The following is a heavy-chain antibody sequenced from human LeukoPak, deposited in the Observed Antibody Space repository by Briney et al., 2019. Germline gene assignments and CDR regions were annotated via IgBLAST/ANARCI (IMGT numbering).Heavy chain of an antibody. V-gene: IGHV3-30*18. D-gene: IGHD1-26*01. Sequence: PGRSLRLSCAASGFTFSSYGMHWVRQAPGKGLEWVAVISYDGSNKYYADSVKGRFTISRDNSKNTLYLQMNSLRAEDTAVYYCAKVEDTVSGHYYYYYGMDVWGQGTTVTVSS. J-gene: IGHJ6*02. CDR2: ISYDGSNK. CDR3: AKVEDTVSGHYYYYYGMDV. CDR1: GFTFSSYG.